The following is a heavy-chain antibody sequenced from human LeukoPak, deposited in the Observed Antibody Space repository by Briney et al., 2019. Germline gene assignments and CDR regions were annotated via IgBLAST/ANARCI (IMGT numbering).Heavy chain of an antibody. V-gene: IGHV4-34*01. CDR3: TSGSDSRKQGY. CDR1: GGSLSDHY. CDR2: ISQNEGI. Sequence: PSETLSLTCAVYGGSLSDHYWSWIRQPPGKGLEWIGEISQNEGIKYNPSLNSRVILSLDTSRNQFSLKLSSVTAADTAMYYCTSGSDSRKQGYYGQGTLVTVFS. J-gene: IGHJ4*02. D-gene: IGHD6-13*01.